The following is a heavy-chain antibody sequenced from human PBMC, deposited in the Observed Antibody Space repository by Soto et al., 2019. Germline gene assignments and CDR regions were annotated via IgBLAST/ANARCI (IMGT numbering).Heavy chain of an antibody. CDR2: ISSSGSAV. CDR3: ARGHTYGYLFYS. V-gene: IGHV3-11*01. D-gene: IGHD5-18*01. CDR1: RFTFSDFY. J-gene: IGHJ4*02. Sequence: PGGSLRLSCAASRFTFSDFYMSWIRQAPGKGLEWVSYISSSGSAVYYADSVKGRFTISRDNVKNSLYLQMNSLTAEDTAVYYCARGHTYGYLFYSWGLGTLVTVSS.